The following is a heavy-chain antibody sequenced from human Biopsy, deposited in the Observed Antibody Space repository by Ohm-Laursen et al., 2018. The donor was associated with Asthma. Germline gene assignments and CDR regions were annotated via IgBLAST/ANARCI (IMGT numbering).Heavy chain of an antibody. V-gene: IGHV1-3*01. CDR2: INAGNGNT. CDR3: ARERIAARQRRYYFDY. J-gene: IGHJ4*02. Sequence: ASVKVSCKASGYTFISYAIHWVRQAPGQRLEWMGWINAGNGNTKYSQKFQGRVTITADESTSTAYMELSSLRSEDTAVYYCARERIAARQRRYYFDYWGQGTLVTVSS. CDR1: GYTFISYA. D-gene: IGHD6-6*01.